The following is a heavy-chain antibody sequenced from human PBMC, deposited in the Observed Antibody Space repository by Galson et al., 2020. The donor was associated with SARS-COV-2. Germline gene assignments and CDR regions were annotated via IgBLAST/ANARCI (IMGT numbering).Heavy chain of an antibody. J-gene: IGHJ6*02. V-gene: IGHV3-74*01. D-gene: IGHD2-8*01. CDR2: INSYGTSR. Sequence: PGGSLRLSCAASGFTFRNYWMHWVRQSPGKGLEWVSHINSYGTSRTYAASVKGRFTISRDDAKNTLYLQMNSLRAEDTAVYYCARDLRMDYYYYYGMDVWGRGTTVTVSS. CDR3: ARDLRMDYYYYYGMDV. CDR1: GFTFRNYW.